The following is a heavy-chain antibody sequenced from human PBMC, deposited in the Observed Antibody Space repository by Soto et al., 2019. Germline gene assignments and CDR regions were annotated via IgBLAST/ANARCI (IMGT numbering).Heavy chain of an antibody. D-gene: IGHD3-3*01. J-gene: IGHJ4*02. CDR2: INHSGST. CDR3: ARGLTVLRFLEWLPWKGKYYFDY. CDR1: GGSFSGYY. V-gene: IGHV4-34*01. Sequence: PSETLSLTGAVYGGSFSGYYWSWIRQPPGKGLEWIGEINHSGSTNYNPSLKSRVTISVDTSKNQFSLKLSSVTAADTAVYYCARGLTVLRFLEWLPWKGKYYFDYWGQGTLVTVSS.